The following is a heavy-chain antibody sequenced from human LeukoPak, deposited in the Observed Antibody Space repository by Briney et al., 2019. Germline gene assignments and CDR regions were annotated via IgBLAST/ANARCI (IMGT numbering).Heavy chain of an antibody. CDR3: TRHYYGSGSYLDVVEDY. CDR2: IRSKANSYAT. Sequence: GSLKLSCAASGFTFSGSAMHWVRQASGKGLEWVGRIRSKANSYATAYAASVKGRFTISRDDSKNTAYLQMNSLKTEDTAVYYCTRHYYGSGSYLDVVEDYWGQGTLVTVSS. D-gene: IGHD3-10*01. V-gene: IGHV3-73*01. CDR1: GFTFSGSA. J-gene: IGHJ4*02.